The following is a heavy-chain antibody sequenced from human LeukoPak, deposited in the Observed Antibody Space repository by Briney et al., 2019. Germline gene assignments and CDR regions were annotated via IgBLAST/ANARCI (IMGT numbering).Heavy chain of an antibody. CDR2: IRYDGSNK. D-gene: IGHD3-3*01. CDR1: GFTFSIYG. J-gene: IGHJ4*02. CDR3: AKDQLYYDFSLFDY. V-gene: IGHV3-30*02. Sequence: PGGSLRLSCTATGFTFSIYGMHWVRQAPGKGLEWVAFIRYDGSNKYYADSVKGRFTISRDNSKNTLYLQMNSLRAEDTAVYYCAKDQLYYDFSLFDYWGQGTLVTVSS.